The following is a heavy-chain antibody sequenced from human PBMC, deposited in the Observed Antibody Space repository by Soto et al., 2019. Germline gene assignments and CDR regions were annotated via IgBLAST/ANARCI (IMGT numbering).Heavy chain of an antibody. CDR3: ARVHTVTTYFDV. CDR2: MNPNSGST. D-gene: IGHD4-17*01. V-gene: IGHV1-8*01. CDR1: GYTFTSYD. J-gene: IGHJ2*01. Sequence: QVQLVQSGAEVRKPGASVKVSCKASGYTFTSYDINWVRQASGQGLEWMGWMNPNSGSTGSAQRFQGRLTMTRNTSINTAYMELTSLTSEDAAVYYCARVHTVTTYFDVWGRGTLVAVSS.